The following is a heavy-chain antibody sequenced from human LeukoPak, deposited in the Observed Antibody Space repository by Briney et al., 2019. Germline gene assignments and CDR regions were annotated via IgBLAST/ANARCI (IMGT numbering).Heavy chain of an antibody. CDR1: GFTFSSYA. CDR3: ARDRAGYSSSWYFSFDY. V-gene: IGHV3-30*04. Sequence: GGSLRLSCAASGFTFSSYAMHWVRQAPGKGLEWVAVISYDGSDKYYADSVKGRFTISRDNSKNTLYLQMNSLRAEDTAVYYCARDRAGYSSSWYFSFDYWGQGTLVTVSS. CDR2: ISYDGSDK. D-gene: IGHD6-13*01. J-gene: IGHJ4*02.